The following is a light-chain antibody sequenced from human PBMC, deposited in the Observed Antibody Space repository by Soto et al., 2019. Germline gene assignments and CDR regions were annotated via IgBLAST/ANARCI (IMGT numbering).Light chain of an antibody. J-gene: IGKJ1*01. V-gene: IGKV1-5*01. CDR1: QSVSSW. Sequence: IQMTQSPSTLSASVGDRVSITCRASQSVSSWLAWYQQTPGKAPKVLISDASRLETGVPSRFSGSGYGTDFTLTITSLQTDDFGTYHCQQYDVHPKTFGQGTKVDIK. CDR2: DAS. CDR3: QQYDVHPKT.